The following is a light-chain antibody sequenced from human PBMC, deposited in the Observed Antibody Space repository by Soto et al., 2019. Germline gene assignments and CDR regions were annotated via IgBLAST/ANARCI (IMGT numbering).Light chain of an antibody. V-gene: IGKV3D-15*01. Sequence: DIVMTQSPATLSESPGERVTLSCRASQYISSNLAWYQQKPGQPPRLLTYDATSRATGIPSRFSGSGSGTDFTLTIISLQSEDFAVYFCQQYHDWPPLTFGGGTKVEIK. J-gene: IGKJ4*01. CDR2: DAT. CDR1: QYISSN. CDR3: QQYHDWPPLT.